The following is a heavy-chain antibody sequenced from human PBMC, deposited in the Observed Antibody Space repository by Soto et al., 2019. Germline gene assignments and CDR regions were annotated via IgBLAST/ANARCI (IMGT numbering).Heavy chain of an antibody. Sequence: GSLRLSCGASGVTFSSYSMNWVRQAPWKGLEWVSSISSSSSYIYYADSVKGRFTISRDNAKNSLYLQMNSLRAEDTAVYYCARTGTFRDYYYGMDVWGQGTTVTRLL. J-gene: IGHJ6*02. CDR3: ARTGTFRDYYYGMDV. V-gene: IGHV3-21*01. D-gene: IGHD3-16*01. CDR2: ISSSSSYI. CDR1: GVTFSSYS.